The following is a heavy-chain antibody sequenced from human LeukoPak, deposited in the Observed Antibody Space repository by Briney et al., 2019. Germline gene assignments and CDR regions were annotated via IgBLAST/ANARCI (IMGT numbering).Heavy chain of an antibody. J-gene: IGHJ4*02. V-gene: IGHV1-3*03. CDR3: ARGPIWFGELLYYFDY. D-gene: IGHD3-10*01. Sequence: WASVKVSCKASGYTFTGYYMHWVRQAPGQGLEWMGWINAGNGNTKYSQEFQGRVTITRDTSASTAYMELSSLRSEDMAVYYCARGPIWFGELLYYFDYWGQGTLVTVSS. CDR2: INAGNGNT. CDR1: GYTFTGYY.